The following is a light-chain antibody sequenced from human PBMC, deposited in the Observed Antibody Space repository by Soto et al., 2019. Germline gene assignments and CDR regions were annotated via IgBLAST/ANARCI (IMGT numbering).Light chain of an antibody. J-gene: IGKJ3*01. CDR2: GAS. CDR3: QQYNNWPFT. V-gene: IGKV3D-15*01. CDR1: QSVSSN. Sequence: EIVMTQSPATLSVSPGERATLSCRASQSVSSNLAWYQQKPGQVPRLLIYGASTRATGIPARFSGSGSGTEFNLNISSLQSEDFAVYYCQQYNNWPFTFGPGTKVDIK.